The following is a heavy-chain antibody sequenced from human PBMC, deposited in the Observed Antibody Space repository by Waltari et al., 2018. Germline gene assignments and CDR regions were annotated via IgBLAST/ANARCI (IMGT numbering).Heavy chain of an antibody. CDR1: GYTPTDLS. V-gene: IGHV1-24*01. D-gene: IGHD3-10*01. CDR3: ATGVLLWFRNFDY. CDR2: FDPEDGET. J-gene: IGHJ4*02. Sequence: QVQLVQSGAEVKKPGASVKVSCKVSGYTPTDLSMHWVTPAPGKGLEWMGGFDPEDGETIYAQKFQGRVTMTEDTSTDTAYMELSSLRSEDTAVYYCATGVLLWFRNFDYWGQGTLVTVSS.